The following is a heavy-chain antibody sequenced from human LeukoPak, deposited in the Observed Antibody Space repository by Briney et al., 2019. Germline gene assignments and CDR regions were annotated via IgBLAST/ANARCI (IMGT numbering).Heavy chain of an antibody. V-gene: IGHV3-21*01. CDR3: ARRRYSSGWYPTDY. J-gene: IGHJ4*02. Sequence: GGSLRLSCAASGFTFSSYSMNWVRQAPGKGLEWVSSISSSSSYIYYADSVKGRFTISRDNAENSLYLQMNSLRAEDTAVYYCARRRYSSGWYPTDYWGQGTLVTVSS. D-gene: IGHD6-19*01. CDR2: ISSSSSYI. CDR1: GFTFSSYS.